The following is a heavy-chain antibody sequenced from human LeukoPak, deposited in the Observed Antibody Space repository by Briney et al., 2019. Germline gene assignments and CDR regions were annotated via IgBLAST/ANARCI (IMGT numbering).Heavy chain of an antibody. J-gene: IGHJ4*02. CDR2: IYYNENT. CDR3: ARYGARDY. Sequence: PSETLSLTCTVSGGSISSFYWSWIRQPPGKGLEWIGYIYYNENTNYNPSLKSRVTISVDTSKNQFSLKLSSVTAADTAVYYCARYGARDYWGQGTLVTVSS. V-gene: IGHV4-59*01. D-gene: IGHD1-26*01. CDR1: GGSISSFY.